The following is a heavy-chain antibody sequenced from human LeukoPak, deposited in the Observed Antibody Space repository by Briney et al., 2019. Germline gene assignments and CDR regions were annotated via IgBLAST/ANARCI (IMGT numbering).Heavy chain of an antibody. CDR1: GFTFSSYA. V-gene: IGHV3-48*03. CDR3: AREPNRYFDY. CDR2: GKRLEWVSGISSSGTTI. J-gene: IGHJ4*02. D-gene: IGHD1-14*01. Sequence: PGGSLRLSCAASGFTFSSYAMSWVRQAPGKGLEWVSPGKRLEWVSGISSSGTTIYYADSVKGRFTISRDHAKNSLYLQMNSLRAEDTALYYCAREPNRYFDYWGQGTLVTVSS.